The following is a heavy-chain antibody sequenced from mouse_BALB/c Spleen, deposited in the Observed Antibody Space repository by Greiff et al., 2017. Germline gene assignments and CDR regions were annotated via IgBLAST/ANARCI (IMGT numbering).Heavy chain of an antibody. CDR2: INPSTGYT. D-gene: IGHD2-14*01. Sequence: VKLQESGAELAKPGASVKMSCKASGYTFTSYWMHWVKQRPGQGLEWIGYINPSTGYTEYNQKFKDKATLTADKSSSTAYMQLSSLTSEDSAVYYCAREVRGWFAYWGQGTLVTVSA. CDR1: GYTFTSYW. CDR3: AREVRGWFAY. V-gene: IGHV1-7*01. J-gene: IGHJ3*01.